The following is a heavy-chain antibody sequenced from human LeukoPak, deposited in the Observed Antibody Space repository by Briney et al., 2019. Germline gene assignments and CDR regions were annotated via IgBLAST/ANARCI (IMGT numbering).Heavy chain of an antibody. J-gene: IGHJ4*02. CDR3: AIISSTSPTLPYFDY. Sequence: GESLKISCKGSGYSFTSYWIGWVRQMPGEGLEWMGIIYPGDSDTRYSPSFQGQVTISADKSISTAYLQWSSLKASDTAMYYCAIISSTSPTLPYFDYWGQGTLVTVSS. CDR2: IYPGDSDT. V-gene: IGHV5-51*01. D-gene: IGHD2-2*01. CDR1: GYSFTSYW.